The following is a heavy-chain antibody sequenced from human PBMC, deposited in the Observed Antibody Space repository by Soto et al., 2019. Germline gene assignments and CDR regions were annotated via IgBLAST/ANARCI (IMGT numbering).Heavy chain of an antibody. V-gene: IGHV1-3*01. CDR2: INAGNGNT. D-gene: IGHD3-22*01. Sequence: ASVKVSCKASGYTFTSYAMHWVRQAPGQRLEWMGWINAGNGNTKYSQKFQGRVTITRDTSASTAYMELSSLRSEDTAVYYCASGGSDYYDSSGYKGGVDYWGQGTLVTVSS. CDR1: GYTFTSYA. J-gene: IGHJ4*02. CDR3: ASGGSDYYDSSGYKGGVDY.